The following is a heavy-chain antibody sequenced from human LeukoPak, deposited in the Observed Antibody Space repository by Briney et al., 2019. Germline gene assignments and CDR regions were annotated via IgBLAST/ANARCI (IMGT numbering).Heavy chain of an antibody. CDR1: GFTFSNAW. Sequence: GGSLRLSCAASGFTFSNAWMSWVRQAPGKGLEWVGRIKSKTDGGTTDYAAPVKGRFTISRDDSKNTLYLQMNSLKTEDTAVYYCTTYPPLRYFDWLLGRNAFDIWGQGTMVTVSS. V-gene: IGHV3-15*01. CDR2: IKSKTDGGTT. CDR3: TTYPPLRYFDWLLGRNAFDI. J-gene: IGHJ3*02. D-gene: IGHD3-9*01.